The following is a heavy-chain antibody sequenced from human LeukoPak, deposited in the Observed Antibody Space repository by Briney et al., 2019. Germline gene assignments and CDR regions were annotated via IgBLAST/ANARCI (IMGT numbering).Heavy chain of an antibody. V-gene: IGHV3-53*01. Sequence: GGSLRLSCAASGFTFSSYWMSWVRQAPGKGLEWVSVIYTGGSTYYADSVKGRFTISRDNSKNTVYLQMNSLRAEDTAVYYCAKDRQVTTLYWGQGTLVTVSS. CDR1: GFTFSSYW. CDR3: AKDRQVTTLY. J-gene: IGHJ4*02. D-gene: IGHD4-17*01. CDR2: IYTGGST.